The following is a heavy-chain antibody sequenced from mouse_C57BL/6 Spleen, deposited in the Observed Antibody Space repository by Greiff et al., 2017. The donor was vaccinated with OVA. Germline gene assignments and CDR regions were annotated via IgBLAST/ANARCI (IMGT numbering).Heavy chain of an antibody. CDR2: IRLKSDNYAT. D-gene: IGHD2-1*01. CDR1: GFTFSNYW. CDR3: TVPLYYGKTYYFDY. Sequence: DVKLQESGGGLVQPGGSMKLSCVASGFTFSNYWMNWVRQSPEKGLEWVAQIRLKSDNYATHYAESVKGRFTISRDDSKSSVYLQMNNLRAEDTGIYYCTVPLYYGKTYYFDYWGQGTTLTVSS. J-gene: IGHJ2*01. V-gene: IGHV6-3*01.